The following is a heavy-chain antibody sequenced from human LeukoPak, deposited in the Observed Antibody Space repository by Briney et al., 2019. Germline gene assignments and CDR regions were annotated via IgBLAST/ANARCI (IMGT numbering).Heavy chain of an antibody. CDR3: AKLRVVRGVELFDP. D-gene: IGHD3-10*01. CDR2: ISGSGGST. V-gene: IGHV3-23*01. CDR1: GFTFSGYG. Sequence: PGGSLRLSCAASGFTFSGYGMSWVRQAPGKGLEWVSAISGSGGSTYYADSVKGRFTISRDNSKNTLYLQMNSLRAEDTAVYYCAKLRVVRGVELFDPWGQGTLVTVSS. J-gene: IGHJ5*02.